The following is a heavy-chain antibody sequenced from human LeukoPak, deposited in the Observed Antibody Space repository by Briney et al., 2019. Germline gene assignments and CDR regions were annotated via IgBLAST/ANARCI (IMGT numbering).Heavy chain of an antibody. Sequence: GGSLRLSCAASGFTFSSYWMHWVRQAPGKGLMWVSRINADGSNTRYADSVKGRFTISRDNAKNTLYLQMNSLRAEDTAVYYCTREVLNAFDSWGQGTLVTVSS. J-gene: IGHJ3*02. D-gene: IGHD3-10*01. V-gene: IGHV3-74*01. CDR2: INADGSNT. CDR1: GFTFSSYW. CDR3: TREVLNAFDS.